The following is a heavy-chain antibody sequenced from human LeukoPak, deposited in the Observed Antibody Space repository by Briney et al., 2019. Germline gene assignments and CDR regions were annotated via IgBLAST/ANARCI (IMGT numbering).Heavy chain of an antibody. CDR1: GGTFSSYA. Sequence: ASVKVSCKASGGTFSSYAISWVRQAPGQGLEWMGGFDPEDGETIYAQKFQGRVTMTEDTSTDTAYMELSSLRSEDTAVYYCATHHPDLWGQGTMVTVSS. CDR3: ATHHPDL. V-gene: IGHV1-24*01. CDR2: FDPEDGET. D-gene: IGHD1-14*01. J-gene: IGHJ3*01.